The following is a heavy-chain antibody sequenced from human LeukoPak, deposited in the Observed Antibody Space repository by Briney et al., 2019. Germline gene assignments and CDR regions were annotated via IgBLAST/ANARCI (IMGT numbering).Heavy chain of an antibody. Sequence: GGSLRLSCAASGFTFSSYAMSWVRQAPGKGLEWVSAISGSGGSTFYADSVKGRFTISRDNSKNTLYLQMNSLRAEDTAVYYCAKDLYYGDSTPSYWGQGTLVTVSS. CDR1: GFTFSSYA. D-gene: IGHD4-17*01. CDR2: ISGSGGST. CDR3: AKDLYYGDSTPSY. J-gene: IGHJ4*02. V-gene: IGHV3-23*01.